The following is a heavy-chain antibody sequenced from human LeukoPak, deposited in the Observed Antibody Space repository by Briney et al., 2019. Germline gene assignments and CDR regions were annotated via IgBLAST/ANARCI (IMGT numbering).Heavy chain of an antibody. V-gene: IGHV3-21*01. D-gene: IGHD6-19*01. CDR2: ISSSSSYI. Sequence: NPGGSLRLSCAASGFTFSSYAMSWVRQAPGKGLEWVSSISSSSSYIYYADSVKGRFTISRDNAKNSLYLQMNSLRAEDTAVYYCARDDFSSGWYPRRYYYGMDVWGQGTTVTVSS. CDR3: ARDDFSSGWYPRRYYYGMDV. CDR1: GFTFSSYA. J-gene: IGHJ6*02.